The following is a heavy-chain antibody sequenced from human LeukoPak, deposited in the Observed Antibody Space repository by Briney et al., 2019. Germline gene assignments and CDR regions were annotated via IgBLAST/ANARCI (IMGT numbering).Heavy chain of an antibody. CDR3: AKDITYSSGWSDY. J-gene: IGHJ4*02. V-gene: IGHV3-43*02. Sequence: GGSLRLSCAASGFTFDDYAMHWVRQAPGEGLEWFSLISGDGGSTYYADSVKGRFTISRDNSKNSLYLQMNSLRTEDTALYYCAKDITYSSGWSDYWGQGTLVTVSS. CDR2: ISGDGGST. CDR1: GFTFDDYA. D-gene: IGHD6-25*01.